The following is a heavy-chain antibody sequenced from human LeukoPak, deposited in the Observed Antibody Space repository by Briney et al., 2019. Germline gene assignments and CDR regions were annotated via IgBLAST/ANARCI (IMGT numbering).Heavy chain of an antibody. J-gene: IGHJ6*04. Sequence: GGSLRLSCAASGFTFSSYSMNWVRQAPGKGLEWVSYISSSGSTIYYADSVKGRFTISRDNAKNSLYLQMSSLRAEDTAVYSCAELGITMIGGVWGKGTTVTISS. D-gene: IGHD3-10*02. V-gene: IGHV3-48*04. CDR2: ISSSGSTI. CDR1: GFTFSSYS. CDR3: AELGITMIGGV.